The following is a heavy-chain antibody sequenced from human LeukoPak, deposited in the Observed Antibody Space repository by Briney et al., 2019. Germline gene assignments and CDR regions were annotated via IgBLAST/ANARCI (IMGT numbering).Heavy chain of an antibody. CDR2: IWYDGSNK. CDR3: ARAIGYYYDSSGYPDY. D-gene: IGHD3-22*01. V-gene: IGHV3-33*01. CDR1: GFTFSSYG. J-gene: IGHJ4*02. Sequence: GRSLRLSCAASGFTFSSYGMHWVRQAPGKGLEWVAVIWYDGSNKYYADSVKGRFTISRDNSKNTLYLQMGSLRAEDMAVYYCARAIGYYYDSSGYPDYWGQGTLVTVSS.